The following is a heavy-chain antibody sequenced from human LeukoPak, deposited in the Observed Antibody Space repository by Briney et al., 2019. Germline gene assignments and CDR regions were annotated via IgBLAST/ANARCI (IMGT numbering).Heavy chain of an antibody. D-gene: IGHD2-15*01. J-gene: IGHJ6*03. CDR3: ARQACSGGSRYYHYYYYMDV. CDR1: GYSISSGYY. Sequence: SETLSLTCAVSGYSISSGYYWGWIRQPPGKGLEWIGSIYHSGSTYYNPSLKSPVTISVDTSKNQFSLKLSSVTAADTAVYYCARQACSGGSRYYHYYYYMDVWGKGTTVTVSS. CDR2: IYHSGST. V-gene: IGHV4-38-2*01.